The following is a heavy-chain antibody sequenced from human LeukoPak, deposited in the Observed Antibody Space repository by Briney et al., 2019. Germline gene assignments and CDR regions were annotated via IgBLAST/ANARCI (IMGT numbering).Heavy chain of an antibody. J-gene: IGHJ4*02. CDR3: ARVGSSGWEADY. V-gene: IGHV3-7*01. CDR1: GFTFSSYS. CDR2: IKQDGSEK. Sequence: GGSLRLSCAASGFTFSSYSMNWVRQAPGKGLEWVANIKQDGSEKYYVDSVKGRFTISRDNAKNSLYLQMNSLRAEDTAVYYCARVGSSGWEADYWGQGTLVTVSS. D-gene: IGHD6-19*01.